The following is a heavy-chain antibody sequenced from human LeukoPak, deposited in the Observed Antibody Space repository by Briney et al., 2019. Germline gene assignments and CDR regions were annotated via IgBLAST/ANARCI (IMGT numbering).Heavy chain of an antibody. D-gene: IGHD6-6*01. CDR1: GGTSSSYT. V-gene: IGHV1-69*13. CDR3: AGGRYSSSINSMDV. CDR2: IIPIFGTA. J-gene: IGHJ6*02. Sequence: SVKVSCKASGGTSSSYTISWVRQAPGQGLEWMGGIIPIFGTANYAQKFQGRVAITADESTSTAYMELSSLRSEDTAVYYCAGGRYSSSINSMDVWGQGTTVTVSS.